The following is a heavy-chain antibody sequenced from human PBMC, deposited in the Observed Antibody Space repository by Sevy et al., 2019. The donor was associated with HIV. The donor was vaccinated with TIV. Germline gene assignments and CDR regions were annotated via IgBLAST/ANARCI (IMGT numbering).Heavy chain of an antibody. J-gene: IGHJ4*02. CDR2: IYPGDSDT. D-gene: IGHD2-2*01. CDR3: ARYPIVVVPAAEYYFDY. CDR1: GYTFTNYC. V-gene: IGHV5-51*01. Sequence: GESLKISCKGSGYTFTNYCIGWVRQMPGKGLEWMGMIYPGDSDTRYSPSFQGQVTISADKSISTAYLQWSSLKASDTAMYYCARYPIVVVPAAEYYFDYWGQGTLVTVSS.